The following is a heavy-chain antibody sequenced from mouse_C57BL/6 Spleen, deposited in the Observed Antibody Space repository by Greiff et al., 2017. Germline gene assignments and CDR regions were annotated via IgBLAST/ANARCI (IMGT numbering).Heavy chain of an antibody. Sequence: EVKLEESGGDLVKPGGSLKLSCAASGFTFSSYGMSWVRQTPDKRLEWVATISSGGSYTYYPDSVKGRFTISRDNAKNTLYLQMSSLKSEDTAMYYCARHEYYYGSSYYAMDYWGQGTSVTVSS. CDR3: ARHEYYYGSSYYAMDY. V-gene: IGHV5-6*02. D-gene: IGHD1-1*01. CDR1: GFTFSSYG. J-gene: IGHJ4*01. CDR2: ISSGGSYT.